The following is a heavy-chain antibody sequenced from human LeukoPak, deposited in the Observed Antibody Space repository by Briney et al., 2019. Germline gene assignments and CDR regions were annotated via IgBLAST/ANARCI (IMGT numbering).Heavy chain of an antibody. Sequence: PGGSLRLSCAASGFPFTSYAMSWVRQGPGKGLEWFSVISSSGDSTYYADSVKGRFTISRDNSKNTLYLQMNSLRAEDTAVYYCAKNSGGGCYWGVDYWGQGTLVTVSS. CDR3: AKNSGGGCYWGVDY. V-gene: IGHV3-23*01. CDR1: GFPFTSYA. J-gene: IGHJ4*02. D-gene: IGHD2-15*01. CDR2: ISSSGDST.